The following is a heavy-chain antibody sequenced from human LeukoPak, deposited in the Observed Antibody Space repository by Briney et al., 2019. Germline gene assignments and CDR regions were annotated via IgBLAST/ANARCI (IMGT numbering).Heavy chain of an antibody. CDR3: ARIRTYYYDSSGYYDINWFDP. CDR1: GVSISSYY. J-gene: IGHJ5*02. CDR2: IYYSGST. D-gene: IGHD3-22*01. V-gene: IGHV4-59*01. Sequence: PSETLSLTCTVSGVSISSYYWSWIRQPPGKGLEWIGYIYYSGSTNYNPSLKSRVTISVDTSKNQFSLKLSSVTAADTAVYYCARIRTYYYDSSGYYDINWFDPWGQGTLVTVSS.